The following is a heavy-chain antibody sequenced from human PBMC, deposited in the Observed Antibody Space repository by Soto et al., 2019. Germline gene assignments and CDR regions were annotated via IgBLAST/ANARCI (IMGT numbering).Heavy chain of an antibody. Sequence: GASVKVSCKASGYTFTGYYMHWVRQAPGQGLEWMGWINPNSGGPNYAQKFQGWVTMTRDTSISTAYMELSRLRSDDTAVYYCARELQAPPGGYYYYGMDVWGQGTTVTVSS. D-gene: IGHD1-1*01. V-gene: IGHV1-2*04. CDR3: ARELQAPPGGYYYYGMDV. CDR1: GYTFTGYY. CDR2: INPNSGGP. J-gene: IGHJ6*02.